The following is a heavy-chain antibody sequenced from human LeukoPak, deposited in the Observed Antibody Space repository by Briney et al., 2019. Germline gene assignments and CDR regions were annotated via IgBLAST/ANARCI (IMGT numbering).Heavy chain of an antibody. CDR3: AKRGITATKEFDY. CDR1: GFTFNKHA. Sequence: GGSLRLSCAASGFTFNKHAMHWVRQAPGKGLEWVSAVGIVPTNTNYADSVKGRFTISRDNSKNTLYLQMNSLSAEDTAVYYCAKRGITATKEFDYWGQGTLVTVSS. D-gene: IGHD1-7*01. V-gene: IGHV3-23*01. CDR2: VGIVPTNT. J-gene: IGHJ4*02.